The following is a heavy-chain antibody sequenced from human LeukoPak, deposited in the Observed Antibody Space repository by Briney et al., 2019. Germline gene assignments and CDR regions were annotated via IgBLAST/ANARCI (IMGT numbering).Heavy chain of an antibody. D-gene: IGHD3-16*02. CDR1: GYTFTSYD. CDR3: ARGLYRGSSYYYYYYMDV. J-gene: IGHJ6*03. Sequence: ASVKVSCKASGYTFTSYDINWVRQATGQGLEWMGWMNPNSGNTGYAQKFQGRVTITRNTSISTAYMELSSLRSEDTAVYYCARGLYRGSSYYYYYYMDVWGKGTTVTVSS. CDR2: MNPNSGNT. V-gene: IGHV1-8*03.